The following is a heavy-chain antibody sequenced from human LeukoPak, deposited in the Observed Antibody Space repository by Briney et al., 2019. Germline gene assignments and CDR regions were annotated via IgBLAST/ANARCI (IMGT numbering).Heavy chain of an antibody. CDR2: IYYSGST. V-gene: IGHV4-31*03. J-gene: IGHJ6*02. Sequence: SQTLSLTCTVSGGSISSGGYYWSWIRQHPGKGLEWIGYIYYSGSTYYNPSLKSRVTISVDTSKNQFSLKLSSVTAADTAVYYCARDDPSSTSWKDYYYGMDVWGQGTTVTVSS. CDR3: ARDDPSSTSWKDYYYGMDV. CDR1: GGSISSGGYY. D-gene: IGHD2-2*01.